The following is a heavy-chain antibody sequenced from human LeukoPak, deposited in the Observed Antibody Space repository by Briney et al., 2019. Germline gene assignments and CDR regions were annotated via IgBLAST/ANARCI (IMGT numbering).Heavy chain of an antibody. CDR1: RGSISGSIRSYY. CDR3: ARIPLGYSGAYYFDY. Sequence: SETLSLTCTVSRGSISGSIRSYYWSWLRQPPGKGLEWIGYISSSVSVNDNPSLRIRVTISVDTSKNQFFLNLSSVSAADTAVYYCARIPLGYSGAYYFDYWGQGTLVTVSP. J-gene: IGHJ4*02. CDR2: ISSSVSV. D-gene: IGHD5-12*01. V-gene: IGHV4-4*09.